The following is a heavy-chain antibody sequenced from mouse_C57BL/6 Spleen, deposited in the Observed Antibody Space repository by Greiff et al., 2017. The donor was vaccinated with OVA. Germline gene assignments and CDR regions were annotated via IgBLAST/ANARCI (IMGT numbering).Heavy chain of an antibody. Sequence: EVNVVESGGGLVQPKGSLKLSCAASGFTFNTYAMHWVRQAPGKGLEWVARIRSKSSNYATYYADSVKDRFTISRDDSQSMLYLQMNNLKTEDTAMYYCVRDRPYYDYDYAMDYWGQGTSVTVSS. D-gene: IGHD2-4*01. CDR3: VRDRPYYDYDYAMDY. CDR2: IRSKSSNYAT. V-gene: IGHV10-3*01. CDR1: GFTFNTYA. J-gene: IGHJ4*01.